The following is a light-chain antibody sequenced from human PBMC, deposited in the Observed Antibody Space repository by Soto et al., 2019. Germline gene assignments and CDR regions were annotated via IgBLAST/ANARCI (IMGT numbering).Light chain of an antibody. CDR3: QQANSFPLT. V-gene: IGKV1D-12*01. J-gene: IGKJ4*01. Sequence: DIQMTQSPSSVSASIGDRVTITCRASQGISSWLDWYQQKPGKAPKLLIYAASTLKSGDPSRFSGSGSGTDFTLTISSLQPEDFATYYCQQANSFPLTFGGGTKVEIK. CDR2: AAS. CDR1: QGISSW.